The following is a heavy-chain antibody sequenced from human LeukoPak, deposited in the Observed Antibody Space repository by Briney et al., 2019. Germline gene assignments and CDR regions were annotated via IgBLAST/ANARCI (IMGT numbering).Heavy chain of an antibody. D-gene: IGHD5-24*01. CDR3: AKDLGRELPAEAY. V-gene: IGHV3-23*01. Sequence: GGSLRLSCVASGFTFEKYVMNWVRQAPGKGLEWLATIYGSGVSISYADSVKGRFTISRDNSNNTLYLQMNSLRAEDTAMYFCAKDLGRELPAEAYWGQGVLVTVSS. CDR2: IYGSGVSI. J-gene: IGHJ4*02. CDR1: GFTFEKYV.